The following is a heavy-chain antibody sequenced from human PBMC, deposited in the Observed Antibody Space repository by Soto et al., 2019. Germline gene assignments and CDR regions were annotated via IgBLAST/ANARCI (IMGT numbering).Heavy chain of an antibody. CDR2: TYQSGSA. CDR1: GGSISSGGYS. Sequence: SETLSLTCTVSGGSISSGGYSWTWIRQSPGKGLEWIGYTYQSGSAYYNPSLKSRVTISVDRSKNQFSLNLTSVTAADTAVYYCARDYYGMDVWGQGTTVTVSS. CDR3: ARDYYGMDV. V-gene: IGHV4-30-2*06. J-gene: IGHJ6*02.